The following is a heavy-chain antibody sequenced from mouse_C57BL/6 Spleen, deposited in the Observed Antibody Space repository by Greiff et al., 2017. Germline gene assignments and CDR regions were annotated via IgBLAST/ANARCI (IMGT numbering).Heavy chain of an antibody. J-gene: IGHJ2*01. CDR3: TRGDGRSYDYFDY. D-gene: IGHD1-1*01. CDR2: IYPGNSDT. CDR1: CYTFTSYW. V-gene: IGHV1-5*01. Sequence: VQLQQSGTVLARPGASVKMSCKTSCYTFTSYWMHLVKQRPGQGLEWIGAIYPGNSDTSSNQKFKGKAKLTAVTSASTAYMELSSLTNDDSAVYYCTRGDGRSYDYFDYWGQGTTPTVSS.